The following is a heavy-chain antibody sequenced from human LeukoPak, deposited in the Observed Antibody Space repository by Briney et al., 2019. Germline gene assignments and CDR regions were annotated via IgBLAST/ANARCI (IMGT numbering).Heavy chain of an antibody. CDR2: ISAYNGNT. CDR3: AKDDSSGWASNWFDP. J-gene: IGHJ5*02. CDR1: GYTFTSYG. Sequence: VASVKVSCKDSGYTFTSYGISWVRQAPGQGLEWMGWISAYNGNTNYAQKLQGRVTMTTDTSTSTAYMELRSLRSDDTAVYYCAKDDSSGWASNWFDPWGQGTLVTVSS. V-gene: IGHV1-18*01. D-gene: IGHD6-19*01.